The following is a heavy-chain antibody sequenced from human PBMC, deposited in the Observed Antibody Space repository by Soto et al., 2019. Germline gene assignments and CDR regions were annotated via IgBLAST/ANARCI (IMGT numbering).Heavy chain of an antibody. Sequence: SETLSLTCAVSGGSISSGGYSWSWIRQPPGKGLEWIGYIYHSGSTYSNPSLKSRVTISVDRSKNQFSLKLSSVTAADTAVYYCARTTDWFDPWGQGTLVTVSS. CDR2: IYHSGST. J-gene: IGHJ5*02. D-gene: IGHD1-1*01. V-gene: IGHV4-30-2*01. CDR3: ARTTDWFDP. CDR1: GGSISSGGYS.